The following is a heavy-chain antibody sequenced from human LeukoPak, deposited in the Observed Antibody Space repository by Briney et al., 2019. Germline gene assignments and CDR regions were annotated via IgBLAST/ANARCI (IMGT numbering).Heavy chain of an antibody. V-gene: IGHV3-30*03. CDR3: ARGYDSSGYYLPN. Sequence: GRSLRLSCAASGFTFSSYGMHWVRQAPGKGLEWVAVISYDGSNKYYADSVKGRFTISRDNSKNTLYLQMNSLRAEDTAVYYCARGYDSSGYYLPNWGQGTLVTVSS. J-gene: IGHJ4*02. CDR1: GFTFSSYG. D-gene: IGHD3-22*01. CDR2: ISYDGSNK.